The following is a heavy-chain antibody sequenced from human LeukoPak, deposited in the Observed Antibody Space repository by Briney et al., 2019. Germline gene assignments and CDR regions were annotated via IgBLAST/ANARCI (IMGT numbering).Heavy chain of an antibody. CDR3: AKVGGYVYYYYYGMDV. CDR2: ISYDGSNK. J-gene: IGHJ6*02. Sequence: GRSLRLSCAASGFTFSSYGMHWVRQAPGKGLEWVAVISYDGSNKYYADSVKGRFTISRDNSKNTLYLQMNSLRAEDTAVYYCAKVGGYVYYYYYGMDVWGQGTTVTVSS. CDR1: GFTFSSYG. V-gene: IGHV3-30*18. D-gene: IGHD5-12*01.